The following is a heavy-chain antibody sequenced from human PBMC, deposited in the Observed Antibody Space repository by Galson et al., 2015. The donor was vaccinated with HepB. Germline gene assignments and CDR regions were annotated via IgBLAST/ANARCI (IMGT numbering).Heavy chain of an antibody. CDR1: GGTFSSYA. CDR2: IIPIFGTA. CDR3: ARDSGIAVAGTLLGYYYYYMDV. J-gene: IGHJ6*03. D-gene: IGHD6-19*01. Sequence: SVKVSCKASGGTFSSYAISWVRQAPGQGLEWMGGIIPIFGTADYAQKFQGRVTITADESTSTAYMELSSLRSEDTAVYYCARDSGIAVAGTLLGYYYYYMDVWGKGTTVTVSS. V-gene: IGHV1-69*13.